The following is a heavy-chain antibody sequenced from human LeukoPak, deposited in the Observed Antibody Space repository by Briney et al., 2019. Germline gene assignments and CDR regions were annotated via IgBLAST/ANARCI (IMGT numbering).Heavy chain of an antibody. D-gene: IGHD2-15*01. J-gene: IGHJ6*03. V-gene: IGHV3-21*01. CDR2: ISSSSSYI. CDR3: VRLVTGFCSGVSCFSDHYYFYMDV. CDR1: GFTFSSYS. Sequence: PGGSLRLSCAASGFTFSSYSMNWVRQAPGKGLEWVSSISSSSSYIYYADSVKGRFTISRDNAKNSLYLQMNSLRAEDTAVYYCVRLVTGFCSGVSCFSDHYYFYMDVWVKGTTVTVSS.